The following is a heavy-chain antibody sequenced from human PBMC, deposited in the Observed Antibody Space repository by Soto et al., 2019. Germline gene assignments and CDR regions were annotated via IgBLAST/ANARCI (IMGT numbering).Heavy chain of an antibody. J-gene: IGHJ4*02. Sequence: XSVKVSYKASGYTFTSYGISLVRQAPVQGLEWMGWISAYNGNTNYAQKLQGRVTMTTDTSTSTAYMELRSLRSDDTAVYYCARDGGPVTTNLYYFDYWGQGTLVTVSS. D-gene: IGHD4-17*01. CDR1: GYTFTSYG. V-gene: IGHV1-18*04. CDR2: ISAYNGNT. CDR3: ARDGGPVTTNLYYFDY.